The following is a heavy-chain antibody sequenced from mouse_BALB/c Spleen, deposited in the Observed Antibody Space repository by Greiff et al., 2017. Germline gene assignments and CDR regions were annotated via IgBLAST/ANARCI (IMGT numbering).Heavy chain of an antibody. Sequence: EVKLVESGGGLVQPGGSLKLSCAASGFTFSSYGMSWVRQTPDKRLELVATINSNGGSTYYPDSVKGRFTISRDNAKNTLYLQMSSLKSEDTAMYYCARKKVTPTNAMDYWGQGTSVTVSS. D-gene: IGHD2-3*01. J-gene: IGHJ4*01. CDR2: INSNGGST. CDR3: ARKKVTPTNAMDY. V-gene: IGHV5-6-3*01. CDR1: GFTFSSYG.